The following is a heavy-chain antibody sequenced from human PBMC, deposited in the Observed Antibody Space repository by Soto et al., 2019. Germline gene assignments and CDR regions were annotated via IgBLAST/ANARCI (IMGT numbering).Heavy chain of an antibody. CDR1: GGTFSSYA. D-gene: IGHD1-1*01. J-gene: IGHJ4*02. CDR2: IIPIFGTA. Sequence: SVKVSCKASGGTFSSYAISWVRQAPGQGLEWMGGIIPIFGTANYAQKFQGRVTITADESTSTAYMELSSLRSEDTAVYYCARDLVHRGTFDYWGQGTLVTVSS. CDR3: ARDLVHRGTFDY. V-gene: IGHV1-69*13.